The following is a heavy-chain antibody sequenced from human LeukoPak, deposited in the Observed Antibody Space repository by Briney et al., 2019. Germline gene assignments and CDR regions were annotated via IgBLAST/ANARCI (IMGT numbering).Heavy chain of an antibody. Sequence: GGSLRLSCAASGLTFSNACMRCVRQAPGKGLEWVGRRKCKADGGTTDYAASVKGRFTISRDDSKDTLYLQMNSLKTEDTAVYYCTTELSYDRGGYDYYYDMHVWGQGTTVTVSS. J-gene: IGHJ6*02. V-gene: IGHV3-15*01. CDR1: GLTFSNAC. D-gene: IGHD3-22*01. CDR2: RKCKADGGTT. CDR3: TTELSYDRGGYDYYYDMHV.